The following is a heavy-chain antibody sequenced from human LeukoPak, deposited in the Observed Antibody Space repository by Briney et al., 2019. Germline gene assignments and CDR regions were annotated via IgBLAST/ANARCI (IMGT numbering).Heavy chain of an antibody. CDR3: AKFYDISTGYFDC. Sequence: GGSLRLSRAASGFTFCSYAMSWVRQSPGKGLEWVSAISGGGGSTYYADSVKGRFTISRDNSKNTLYLQMNSLRAEDTAVYYCAKFYDISTGYFDCWGQGTLVTVSS. D-gene: IGHD3-9*01. V-gene: IGHV3-23*01. CDR1: GFTFCSYA. CDR2: ISGGGGST. J-gene: IGHJ4*02.